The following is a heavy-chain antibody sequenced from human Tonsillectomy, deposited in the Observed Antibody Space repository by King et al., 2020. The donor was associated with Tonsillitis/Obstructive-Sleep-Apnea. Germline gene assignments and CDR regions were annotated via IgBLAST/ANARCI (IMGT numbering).Heavy chain of an antibody. CDR3: ASIVGAIPTFDY. V-gene: IGHV3-23*04. J-gene: IGHJ4*02. D-gene: IGHD1-26*01. Sequence: VQLVESGGGLVQPGGSLRLSCAASGFTFSSYAMSWVRQAPGKGLEWVSAISGSGGSTYYADSVKGRFTISRDNSKNTLYLQMSSLRAEDTAVYYCASIVGAIPTFDYWGQGTLVTVSS. CDR1: GFTFSSYA. CDR2: ISGSGGST.